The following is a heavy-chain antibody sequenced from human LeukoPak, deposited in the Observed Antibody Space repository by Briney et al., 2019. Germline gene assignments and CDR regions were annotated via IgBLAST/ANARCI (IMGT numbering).Heavy chain of an antibody. CDR3: ARHGGLGATDY. CDR1: GGSINSYY. CDR2: IYYSGST. Sequence: SETLSLTCTVSGGSINSYYWSWIRQPPGKGLEWIGCIYYSGSTNYNPSLKSRVTISVDTSKNQFSLKLSSVTAADTAVYYCARHGGLGATDYWGQGTLVTVSS. V-gene: IGHV4-59*08. D-gene: IGHD1-26*01. J-gene: IGHJ4*02.